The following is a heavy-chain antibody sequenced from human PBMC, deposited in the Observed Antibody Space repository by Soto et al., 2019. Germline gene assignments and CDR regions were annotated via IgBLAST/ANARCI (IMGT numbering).Heavy chain of an antibody. V-gene: IGHV1-46*01. CDR1: GYTFTTYY. CDR2: INPNGGST. J-gene: IGHJ4*02. CDR3: ARAGYCSGGTCFHGNCDY. Sequence: QVQLVQSGAEVKGPGASVKVSCKASGYTFTTYYMHWVRQAPGQGLEWLGIINPNGGSTTYGQKFQGRVTMTRDTSTSTVYLELSSLRSEDTAVYYCARAGYCSGGTCFHGNCDYWGQGTRVTVSA. D-gene: IGHD2-15*01.